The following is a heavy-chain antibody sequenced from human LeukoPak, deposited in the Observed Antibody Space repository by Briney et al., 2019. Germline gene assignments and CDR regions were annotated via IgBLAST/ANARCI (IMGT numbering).Heavy chain of an antibody. CDR2: IWYDGSNK. Sequence: GGSLRLSCAASGFTFSSYGMHWVRQAPGKGLEWVAVIWYDGSNKYYADSVKGRFTISRDNSKNTLYLQMNSLRAEDTAVYYCARDPHDFWSGYHYYYYYYMDVWGKGTTVTVSS. V-gene: IGHV3-33*01. D-gene: IGHD3-3*01. CDR3: ARDPHDFWSGYHYYYYYYMDV. CDR1: GFTFSSYG. J-gene: IGHJ6*03.